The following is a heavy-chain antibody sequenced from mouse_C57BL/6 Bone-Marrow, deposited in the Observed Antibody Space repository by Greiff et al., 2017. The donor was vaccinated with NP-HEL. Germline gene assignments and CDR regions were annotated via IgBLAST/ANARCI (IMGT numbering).Heavy chain of an antibody. CDR3: ARGEDYDLV. CDR1: GYTFTDYY. D-gene: IGHD2-4*01. J-gene: IGHJ1*03. Sequence: EVKLQQSGPELVKPGASVKISCKASGYTFTDYYMNWVKQSHGKSLEWIGDINPNNGGTSYNQKFKGKATLTVDKSSSTAYMELRSLTSEDSAVYYCARGEDYDLVWGTGTTVTVSS. CDR2: INPNNGGT. V-gene: IGHV1-26*01.